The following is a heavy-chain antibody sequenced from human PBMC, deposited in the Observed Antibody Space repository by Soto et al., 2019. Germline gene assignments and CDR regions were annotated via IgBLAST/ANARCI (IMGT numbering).Heavy chain of an antibody. D-gene: IGHD5-18*01. CDR3: ARAGGLWYYYYGMDV. CDR2: ISSSSSTI. CDR1: GFTFSSYS. J-gene: IGHJ6*02. Sequence: GGSLRLSCAASGFTFSSYSMNWVRQAPGKGLEWVSYISSSSSTIYYADSVKGRFTISRDNAKTSLYLQMNSLRDEDTAVYYCARAGGLWYYYYGMDVWGQGTTVTVS. V-gene: IGHV3-48*02.